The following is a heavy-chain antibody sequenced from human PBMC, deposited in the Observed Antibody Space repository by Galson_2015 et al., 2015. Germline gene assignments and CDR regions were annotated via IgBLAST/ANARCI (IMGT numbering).Heavy chain of an antibody. J-gene: IGHJ6*02. CDR1: GFTFSSYA. Sequence: SLRLSCAASGFTFSSYAMHWVRQAPGKGLEWVAVISYDGSNKYYADSVKGRFTISRDNSKNTLYLQMNSLRAEDTAVYYCASTISGSYPRYYYGMDVWGQGTTVTVSS. V-gene: IGHV3-30-3*01. CDR2: ISYDGSNK. D-gene: IGHD1-26*01. CDR3: ASTISGSYPRYYYGMDV.